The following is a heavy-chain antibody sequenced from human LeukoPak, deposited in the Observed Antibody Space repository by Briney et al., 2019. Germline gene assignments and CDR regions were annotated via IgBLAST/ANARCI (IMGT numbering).Heavy chain of an antibody. CDR1: GGSISSYY. J-gene: IGHJ4*02. CDR3: ARGRPYYDSSGYYHPLDY. D-gene: IGHD3-22*01. V-gene: IGHV4-59*01. Sequence: SETLSLTCTVSGGSISSYYWSWIRQPPGKGLEWIGYIYYSGSTNYNPSLKSRVTISVDTSKNQFSLKLSSVTAADTAVYYCARGRPYYDSSGYYHPLDYWGQGTLVTVSS. CDR2: IYYSGST.